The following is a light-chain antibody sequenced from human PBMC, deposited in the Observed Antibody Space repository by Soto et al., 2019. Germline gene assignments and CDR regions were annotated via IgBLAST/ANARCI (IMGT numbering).Light chain of an antibody. CDR3: QQYGSSPLT. CDR1: QSVTYSF. Sequence: EIVLTQSPGTLSLSPGERATLSCRASQSVTYSFLAWYQQKPGQAPRLLIYSASSRATGIPDRFSGSGSGTDFTLTISRLEPEDFAVYYCQQYGSSPLTFGGGTKVEIK. CDR2: SAS. V-gene: IGKV3-20*01. J-gene: IGKJ4*01.